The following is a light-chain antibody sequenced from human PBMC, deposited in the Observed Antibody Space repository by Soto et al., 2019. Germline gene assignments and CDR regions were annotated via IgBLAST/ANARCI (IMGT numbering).Light chain of an antibody. V-gene: IGKV3-20*01. CDR2: DAY. Sequence: EIVLTQSPDTLSLSPGDRATLSCRASQSVGHMFLAWFQQKPGQAPRLLIFDAYRRATGIPDRFSGSGSGTNFALTISRLEPEDFALYYCHQYASSFGKLGQGTKVDIK. CDR1: QSVGHMF. J-gene: IGKJ1*01. CDR3: HQYASSFGK.